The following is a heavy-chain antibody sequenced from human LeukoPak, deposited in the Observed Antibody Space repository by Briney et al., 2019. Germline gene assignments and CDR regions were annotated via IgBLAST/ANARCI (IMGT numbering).Heavy chain of an antibody. CDR1: GYTFTNHA. D-gene: IGHD2-2*01. J-gene: IGHJ6*03. CDR3: ARRGGDCSGTSCFWDYYYYYMDV. V-gene: IGHV1-18*01. CDR2: ISAYSGDA. Sequence: ASVKVSCKASGYTFTNHAISWVRQAPGQGLEWMGWISAYSGDAKLAQKLQGRVNMTADTSTSTAYLELTSLTSGDTAVYYCARRGGDCSGTSCFWDYYYYYMDVWGKGTTVTVSS.